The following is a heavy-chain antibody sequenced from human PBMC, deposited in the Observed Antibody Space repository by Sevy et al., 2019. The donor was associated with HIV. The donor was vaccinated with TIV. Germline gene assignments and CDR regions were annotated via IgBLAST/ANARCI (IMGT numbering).Heavy chain of an antibody. V-gene: IGHV3-21*01. CDR3: ARALSGKYSY. D-gene: IGHD1-26*01. CDR2: IATSSSYM. J-gene: IGHJ4*02. Sequence: GGSLRLSCAASGFTFSSYNMNWVRQAPGKGLEWVSSIATSSSYMYYAHSVKGRFTISRDKAKNSLYLQMNSLRAEDTAVYYCARALSGKYSYWGQGTLVTVSS. CDR1: GFTFSSYN.